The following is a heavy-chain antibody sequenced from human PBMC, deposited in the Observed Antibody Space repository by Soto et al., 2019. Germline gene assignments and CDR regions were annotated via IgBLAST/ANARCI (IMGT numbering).Heavy chain of an antibody. D-gene: IGHD1-1*01. CDR3: ARESLDDSP. CDR1: GDSIRSSSYA. CDR2: VSSRGTT. Sequence: KLEESGPGLVKPSGTLSLTCSVSGDSIRSSSYAWGWIRQPPGKGLEWIGSVSSRGTTYFNPSGRSRVTMSVDTWRNQYSMTLTSVTVADTAVYYCARESLDDSPWGPGTLVTVSS. J-gene: IGHJ4*02. V-gene: IGHV4-39*02.